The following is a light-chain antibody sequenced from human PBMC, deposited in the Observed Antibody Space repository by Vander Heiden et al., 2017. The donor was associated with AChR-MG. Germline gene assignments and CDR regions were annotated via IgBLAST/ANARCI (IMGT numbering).Light chain of an antibody. V-gene: IGLV3-1*01. J-gene: IGLJ2*01. CDR3: QAWESSTVV. CDR1: KLGDKY. Sequence: SYELPPPPSVSVSPGQTASITCSGDKLGDKYAGWYQQKPGQSLVLGIYQDSKRPSGIPERVSGSNSAKTATLTSSGTQAVDESYYYCQAWESSTVVFGGGTNLTVL. CDR2: QDS.